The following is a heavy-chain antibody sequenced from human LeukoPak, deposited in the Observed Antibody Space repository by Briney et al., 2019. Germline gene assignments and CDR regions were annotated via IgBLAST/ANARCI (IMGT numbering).Heavy chain of an antibody. Sequence: ASVKVSCKASGYTFTSYYMHWVRQAPGQGLEWMGIINPSGGSTSYAQKFQGRVIMTRDTSTSTVYMELSSLRSEDTAVYYCARDVEEWELLDWVPDYWGQGTLVTVSS. J-gene: IGHJ4*02. V-gene: IGHV1-46*01. CDR2: INPSGGST. CDR3: ARDVEEWELLDWVPDY. CDR1: GYTFTSYY. D-gene: IGHD1-26*01.